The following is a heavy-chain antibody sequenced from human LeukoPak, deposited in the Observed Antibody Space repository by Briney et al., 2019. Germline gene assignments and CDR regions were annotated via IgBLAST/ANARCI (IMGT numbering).Heavy chain of an antibody. V-gene: IGHV3-15*01. Sequence: GGSLRLSCAASGFTFSNAWMSWVRQAPGKGLEWVGRIKSKTDVETTDYAAPVKGRFTISRDDSKSTLYLQMNSLKVEDTAVYYCTTGLLGKWGQGTLATVSS. CDR2: IKSKTDVETT. J-gene: IGHJ4*02. CDR1: GFTFSNAW. CDR3: TTGLLGK.